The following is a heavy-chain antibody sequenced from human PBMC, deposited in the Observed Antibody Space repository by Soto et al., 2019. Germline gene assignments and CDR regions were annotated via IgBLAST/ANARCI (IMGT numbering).Heavy chain of an antibody. CDR1: GFTFSSYA. J-gene: IGHJ6*02. D-gene: IGHD6-6*01. Sequence: PGGSLRLSCAASGFTFSSYAMGWVRQGPGKGLEWVAVVSIGGSTHYADSVRGRFTISRDNSKNTLSLQMNSLTAEDTAVYFCASLVAAPSSFSSYYYGMDVWGQGTTVTVSS. CDR3: ASLVAAPSSFSSYYYGMDV. CDR2: VSIGGST. V-gene: IGHV3-23*01.